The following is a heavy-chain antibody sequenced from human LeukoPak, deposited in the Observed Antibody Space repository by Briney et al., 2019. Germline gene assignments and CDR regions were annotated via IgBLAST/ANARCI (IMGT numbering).Heavy chain of an antibody. Sequence: SETLPLTCAVYGGSFSGYYWSWIRQPPGKGLEWIGEINHSGSTNYNPSLKSRVTISVDTSKNQFSLKLSSVTAADTAVYYCARRYSSYCFDYWGQGTLVTVSS. CDR2: INHSGST. D-gene: IGHD6-6*01. CDR3: ARRYSSYCFDY. V-gene: IGHV4-34*01. J-gene: IGHJ4*02. CDR1: GGSFSGYY.